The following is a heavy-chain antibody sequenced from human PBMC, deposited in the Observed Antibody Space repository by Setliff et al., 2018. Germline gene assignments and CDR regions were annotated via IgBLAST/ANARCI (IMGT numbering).Heavy chain of an antibody. CDR2: IFHSGST. Sequence: SETLSLTCTVSGDSISSGSYYWNWIHQHPEKGLEWLGYIFHSGSTHYNSSLKSRITISIDTSKNHFSLELNSVTAADSAVYYCARVADGSGSFYLGFDYWGQGILVTVSS. CDR1: GDSISSGSYY. D-gene: IGHD3-10*01. J-gene: IGHJ4*02. V-gene: IGHV4-31*03. CDR3: ARVADGSGSFYLGFDY.